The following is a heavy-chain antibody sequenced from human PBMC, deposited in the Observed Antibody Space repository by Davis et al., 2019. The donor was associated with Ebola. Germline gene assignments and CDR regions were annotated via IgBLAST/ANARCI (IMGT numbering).Heavy chain of an antibody. CDR1: GGTFSSYA. Sequence: ASVKVSCKASGGTFSSYAISWVRQAPGQGLEWMGWMNSNSGNTGYAQKFQGRVTMTRSTSISTAYMELSSLRSEDTAVYYCARGGEQEPGIAMAATATYWGQGTLVTVSP. V-gene: IGHV1-8*02. CDR2: MNSNSGNT. CDR3: ARGGEQEPGIAMAATATY. D-gene: IGHD6-19*01. J-gene: IGHJ4*02.